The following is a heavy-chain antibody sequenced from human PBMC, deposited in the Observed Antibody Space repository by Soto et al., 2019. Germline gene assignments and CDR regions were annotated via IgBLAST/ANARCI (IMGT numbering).Heavy chain of an antibody. V-gene: IGHV3-21*01. Sequence: GGSLTLSCVASGFTFSNYNMNWVRQAPGKGLEWVSHISGTSVYIHYADSVKGRFTISRDNATNSVYLQMDSLRVEDTAVYYCAREGALKPFSSWGQGALVTVSS. J-gene: IGHJ5*02. CDR3: AREGALKPFSS. CDR2: ISGTSVYI. CDR1: GFTFSNYN.